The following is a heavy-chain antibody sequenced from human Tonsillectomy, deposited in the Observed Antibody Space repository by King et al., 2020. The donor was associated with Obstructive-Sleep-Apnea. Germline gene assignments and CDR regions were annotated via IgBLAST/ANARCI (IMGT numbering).Heavy chain of an antibody. CDR2: INPNSGGT. D-gene: IGHD4-17*01. J-gene: IGHJ4*02. Sequence: QLVQSGAEVKKPGASVKVSCKASGYTFTGYHIHWVRQAPGQGLVWLGWINPNSGGTNYAQKFQGRVTMTRDTSISTAYMELSRLRSDDTAVYYCATVAVATATYFFDYWGQGTLVTVSS. CDR3: ATVAVATATYFFDY. CDR1: GYTFTGYH. V-gene: IGHV1-2*02.